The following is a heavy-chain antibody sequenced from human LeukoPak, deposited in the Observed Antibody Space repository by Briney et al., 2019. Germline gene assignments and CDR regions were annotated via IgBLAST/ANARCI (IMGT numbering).Heavy chain of an antibody. V-gene: IGHV4-34*01. Sequence: SETLSLTCAVYGGSFSGYYWSWIRQPPGKGLEWIGEINHSGSANYNPSLKSRVTVSVDTSKNQFSLKVSPVTAADTAVYYCARQRIVGATTPFDYWGQGTLVTVSS. CDR3: ARQRIVGATTPFDY. D-gene: IGHD1-26*01. CDR1: GGSFSGYY. CDR2: INHSGSA. J-gene: IGHJ4*02.